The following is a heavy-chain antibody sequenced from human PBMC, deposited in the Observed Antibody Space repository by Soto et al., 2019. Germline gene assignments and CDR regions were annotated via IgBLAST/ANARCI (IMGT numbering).Heavy chain of an antibody. V-gene: IGHV1-69*13. D-gene: IGHD2-21*01. CDR1: GGTFSSYA. Sequence: SVKVSCKASGGTFSSYAISWVRQAPGQGLEWMGGIIPIFGTANYAQKFQGRVTITADESTSTAYMELSSLRSEDTAVYYCAREVVDYYYYYGMDVWGQGTTVTVSS. CDR3: AREVVDYYYYYGMDV. CDR2: IIPIFGTA. J-gene: IGHJ6*02.